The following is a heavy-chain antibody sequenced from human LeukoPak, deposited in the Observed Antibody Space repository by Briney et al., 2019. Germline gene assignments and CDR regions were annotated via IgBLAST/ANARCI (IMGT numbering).Heavy chain of an antibody. CDR3: VRLWSTDCSGGSCPHQPNY. D-gene: IGHD2-15*01. Sequence: ASETLSLTCAVSGASISGSGYYLGWIRQPPGKGLEWIGNIYYTGSTYYNASLQSRVIVFVDTSKNQFSLNLRFVIAADTAVYYCVRLWSTDCSGGSCPHQPNYWGQGTLVTVSS. V-gene: IGHV4-39*01. J-gene: IGHJ4*02. CDR1: GASISGSGYY. CDR2: IYYTGST.